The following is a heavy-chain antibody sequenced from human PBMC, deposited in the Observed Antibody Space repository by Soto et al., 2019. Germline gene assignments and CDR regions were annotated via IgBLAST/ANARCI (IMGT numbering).Heavy chain of an antibody. V-gene: IGHV3-30-3*01. CDR3: AREAARLCDY. J-gene: IGHJ4*02. CDR1: GFTFSSYA. D-gene: IGHD6-13*01. CDR2: ISYDGSNK. Sequence: LSLSCAASGFTFSSYAMHWVRQAPGKGLEWVAVISYDGSNKYYADSVKGRFTISRDNSKNTLYLQMNSLRAEDTAVYYCAREAARLCDYWGQGTLVTVSS.